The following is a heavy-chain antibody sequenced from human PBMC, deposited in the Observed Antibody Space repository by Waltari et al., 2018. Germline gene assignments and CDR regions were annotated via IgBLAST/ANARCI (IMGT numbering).Heavy chain of an antibody. V-gene: IGHV4-39*07. J-gene: IGHJ4*02. D-gene: IGHD6-13*01. CDR3: ARDGTAGTGLDY. CDR2: IYYSGST. CDR1: GGSISSSSYY. Sequence: QLQLQASGPGLVKPSETLSLTCTVPGGSISSSSYYLGWICQPPGKGLEWIGSIYYSGSTYYNPSLKSRVTISVDTSKNQFALKLSSVTAADTAVYYCARDGTAGTGLDYWGQGTLVTVSS.